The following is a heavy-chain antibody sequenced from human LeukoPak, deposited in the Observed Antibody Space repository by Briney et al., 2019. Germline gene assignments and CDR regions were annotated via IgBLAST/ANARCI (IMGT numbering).Heavy chain of an antibody. V-gene: IGHV3-48*01. CDR2: ISSSSTI. D-gene: IGHD3-3*01. J-gene: IGHJ4*02. Sequence: GGALRLSCAASGFTLSSYSLNWGRPAPGKGLEWVFFISSSSTIYYADSVKGRFSVSRDDSKNTVYVQMNSLRVEDTALYYCAKEGGLYDSGGYFDYWGQGALVTVSS. CDR3: AKEGGLYDSGGYFDY. CDR1: GFTLSSYS.